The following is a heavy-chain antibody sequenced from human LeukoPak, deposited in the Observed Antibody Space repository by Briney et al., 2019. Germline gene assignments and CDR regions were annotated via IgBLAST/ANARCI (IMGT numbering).Heavy chain of an antibody. V-gene: IGHV4-34*01. CDR3: ARDTYYYGSGSFLYYYDMDV. J-gene: IGHJ6*02. D-gene: IGHD3-10*01. Sequence: SETLSLTCAVYGGSFSGYYWSWIRHPPGKGLEWIGEINHSGSTNYNPSLKSRVTISVDTSKNQFSLKLSSVTAADTAVYYCARDTYYYGSGSFLYYYDMDVWGQGATVTVSS. CDR2: INHSGST. CDR1: GGSFSGYY.